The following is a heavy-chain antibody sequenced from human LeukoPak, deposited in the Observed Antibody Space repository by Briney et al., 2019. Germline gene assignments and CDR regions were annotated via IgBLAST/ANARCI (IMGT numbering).Heavy chain of an antibody. J-gene: IGHJ4*02. D-gene: IGHD6-13*01. V-gene: IGHV3-48*02. CDR3: ARGGYSIAAAGIRYFDY. CDR2: ISSSSSTI. Sequence: GSLRLSCAASGFTFSSYSMNWVRQAPGKGLEWVSYISSSSSTIYYADSVKGRFTISRDNAKNSLYLQMNSLRDEDTAVYYCARGGYSIAAAGIRYFDYWGQGTLVTVSS. CDR1: GFTFSSYS.